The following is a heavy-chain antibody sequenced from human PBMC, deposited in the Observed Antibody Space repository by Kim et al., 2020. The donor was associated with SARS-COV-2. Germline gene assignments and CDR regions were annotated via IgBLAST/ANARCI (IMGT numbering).Heavy chain of an antibody. CDR1: GYTFTSYD. CDR3: ARGPLVDRPFDYYGMDV. CDR2: MNPNSGNT. J-gene: IGHJ6*02. D-gene: IGHD3-16*01. V-gene: IGHV1-8*01. Sequence: ASVKVSCKASGYTFTSYDINWVRQATGQGLEWMGWMNPNSGNTGYAQKFQGRVTMTRNTSISTAYMELSSLRSEDTAVYYCARGPLVDRPFDYYGMDVWGQGTTVTVSS.